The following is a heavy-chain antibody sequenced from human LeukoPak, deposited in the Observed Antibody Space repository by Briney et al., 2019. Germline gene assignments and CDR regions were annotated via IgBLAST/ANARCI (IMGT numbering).Heavy chain of an antibody. D-gene: IGHD3-22*01. CDR3: ARPGRYYDTTDFDY. Sequence: DPSETLSLTCAVSGYSISSGYYWGWIRQPPGKGLEWIGSIYRSGSTYYNPSLKSRDTISVDTAKNQFSLKLSSVTAADTAVYYCARPGRYYDTTDFDYWGQGTLVTVSS. CDR2: IYRSGST. J-gene: IGHJ4*02. V-gene: IGHV4-38-2*01. CDR1: GYSISSGYY.